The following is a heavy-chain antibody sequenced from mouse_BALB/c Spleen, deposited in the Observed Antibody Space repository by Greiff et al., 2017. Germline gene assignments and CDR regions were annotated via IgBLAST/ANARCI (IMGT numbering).Heavy chain of an antibody. CDR1: GFTFSDYY. CDR2: ISDGGSYT. V-gene: IGHV5-4*02. D-gene: IGHD2-10*02. CDR3: ARPYGNYVAWFAY. J-gene: IGHJ3*01. Sequence: EVMLVESGGGLVKPGGSLKLSCAASGFTFSDYYMYWVRQTPEKRLEWVATISDGGSYTYYPDSVKGRFTISRDNAKNNLYLQMSSLKSEDTAMYYCARPYGNYVAWFAYWGQGTLVTVSA.